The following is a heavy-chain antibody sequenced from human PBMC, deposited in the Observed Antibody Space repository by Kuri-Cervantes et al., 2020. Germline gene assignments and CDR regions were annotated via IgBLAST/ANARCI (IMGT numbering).Heavy chain of an antibody. Sequence: GESLKISCAASGFTVSSNYMSWVRQAPGKGLEWVSVIYSGGSTYYADSVKGRFTISRDNSKNTLYLQMNSLRAEDTAVYYCAKGLLYCSSTSCYTVYYYYYGMDVWGQGTTVTVSS. CDR1: GFTVSSNY. V-gene: IGHV3-66*01. CDR2: IYSGGST. J-gene: IGHJ6*02. D-gene: IGHD2-2*02. CDR3: AKGLLYCSSTSCYTVYYYYYGMDV.